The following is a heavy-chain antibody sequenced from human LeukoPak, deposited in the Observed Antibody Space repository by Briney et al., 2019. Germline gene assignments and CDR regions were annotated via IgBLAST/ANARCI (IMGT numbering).Heavy chain of an antibody. D-gene: IGHD2-2*01. V-gene: IGHV3-15*01. CDR3: TTDTPIDVVVPAAYSPGPDWFDP. Sequence: VGSLRLSCAPSGFTFSNAWMSWVRPAPRKGREWVGRIKSKTDGGKTDIAAPVKDRFTISTVDSKNTLYLQMYSLKTEDTAVYYCTTDTPIDVVVPAAYSPGPDWFDPWGQGTLVTVSS. CDR2: IKSKTDGGKT. J-gene: IGHJ5*02. CDR1: GFTFSNAW.